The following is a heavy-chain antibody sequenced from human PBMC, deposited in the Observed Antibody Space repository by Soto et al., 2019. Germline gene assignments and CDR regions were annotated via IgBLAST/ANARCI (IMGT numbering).Heavy chain of an antibody. D-gene: IGHD3-3*01. Sequence: GESLNISCKGSGYSFTSYWIGWVRQMPGKGLEWMGIIYPGDSDTRYSPSFQGQVTISADKPISTAYLQWSSLKASDTAMYYCARHIPLDRAFRDDFWSGYWSGYYYYGMDVWGQGTTVTVSS. CDR3: ARHIPLDRAFRDDFWSGYWSGYYYYGMDV. CDR1: GYSFTSYW. V-gene: IGHV5-51*01. J-gene: IGHJ6*02. CDR2: IYPGDSDT.